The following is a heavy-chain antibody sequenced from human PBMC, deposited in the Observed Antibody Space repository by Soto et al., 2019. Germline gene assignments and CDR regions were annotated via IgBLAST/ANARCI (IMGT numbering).Heavy chain of an antibody. J-gene: IGHJ4*02. CDR1: GFTFSDYY. CDR2: ISGGGTFA. Sequence: GGSLRLSCEASGFTFSDYYMTWFRQAPGKGLEWVSYISGGGTFAVYADSLGGRFTILRDNAKSSVYLQITSLRADDSAVYYCARGHTTVRRAYFDYWGQGTVVTVSS. D-gene: IGHD4-17*01. V-gene: IGHV3-11*04. CDR3: ARGHTTVRRAYFDY.